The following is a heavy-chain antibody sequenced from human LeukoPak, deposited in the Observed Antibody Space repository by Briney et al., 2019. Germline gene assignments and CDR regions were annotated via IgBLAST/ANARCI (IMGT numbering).Heavy chain of an antibody. CDR1: GGSISSAGYY. J-gene: IGHJ3*02. CDR2: VYTSGST. CDR3: ARLITGTTTAFDI. D-gene: IGHD1-7*01. V-gene: IGHV4-61*02. Sequence: SQTLSLTCTVSGGSISSAGYYWRWIRQPAGKGLEWIGRVYTSGSTHYNPSLKSRVTMSVDTSKNQFSLKLSSVTAADTAVYYCARLITGTTTAFDIWGQGTMVTVSS.